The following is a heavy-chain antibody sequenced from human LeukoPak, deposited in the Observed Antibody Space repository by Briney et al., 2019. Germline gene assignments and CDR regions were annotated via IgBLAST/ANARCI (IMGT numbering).Heavy chain of an antibody. CDR3: AKDLVTGDY. V-gene: IGHV3-30*18. CDR2: ISYDGSDK. D-gene: IGHD3-16*02. J-gene: IGHJ4*02. CDR1: GLTFDNYG. Sequence: QSGGSLRLSCAASGLTFDNYGMHWVRQAPGKGLEWVAIISYDGSDKYYADSVKGRFTISRDNSKNTLYLQMNSLRAEDTAVYYCAKDLVTGDYWGQGTLVTVSS.